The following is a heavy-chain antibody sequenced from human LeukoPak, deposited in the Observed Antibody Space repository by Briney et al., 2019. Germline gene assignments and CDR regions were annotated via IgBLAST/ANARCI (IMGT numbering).Heavy chain of an antibody. V-gene: IGHV3-48*01. CDR3: ARDHNWAFDY. CDR2: IRSSSRGTI. CDR1: GFIFSDYS. D-gene: IGHD1-1*01. Sequence: GGSLRLSCAASGFIFSDYSINWVRQAPGKGLEWVAYIRSSSRGTIYYADPVKGRFTISRDNAKNSLYLQMNSLRAEDTAVYYCARDHNWAFDYWGQGTLVTVSS. J-gene: IGHJ4*02.